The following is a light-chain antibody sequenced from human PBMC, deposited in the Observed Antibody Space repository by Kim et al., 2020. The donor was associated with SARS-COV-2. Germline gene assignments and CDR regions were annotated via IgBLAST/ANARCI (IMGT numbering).Light chain of an antibody. V-gene: IGKV1-27*01. CDR3: QKYNNAPRT. Sequence: DIQMTQSPSSLSASVGDRVTITCRASQDISNYLAWYQQKPGKVPKLLIFLATTLRSGVPSRFSGSGSGTDFTLTISSLQPEDVATYYCQKYNNAPRTFGQGTKVDIK. CDR1: QDISNY. CDR2: LAT. J-gene: IGKJ1*01.